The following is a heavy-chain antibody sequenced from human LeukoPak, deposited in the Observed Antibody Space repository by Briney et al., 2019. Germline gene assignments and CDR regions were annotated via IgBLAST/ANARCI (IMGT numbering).Heavy chain of an antibody. J-gene: IGHJ4*02. CDR3: TRVGYIDEGIDY. CDR2: IKQDGSKK. Sequence: GESLRLPCVASGFPFSSYWMTWVRQAPGKGLEWVANIKQDGSKKSYVDSVKGRFTISRDNAKNSLYLQMNSLGAEDTAIYYCTRVGYIDEGIDYWGQGTLVTVSS. V-gene: IGHV3-7*04. D-gene: IGHD5-24*01. CDR1: GFPFSSYW.